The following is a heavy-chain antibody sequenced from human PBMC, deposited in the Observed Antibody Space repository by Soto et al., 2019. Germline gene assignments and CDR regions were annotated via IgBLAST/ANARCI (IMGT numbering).Heavy chain of an antibody. CDR1: GFTFSSYG. D-gene: IGHD5-18*01. J-gene: IGHJ6*02. CDR3: AKDVDTAIPNGMDG. Sequence: GGSLRLSCAASGFTFSSYGMHWVRQAPGKGLEWVAVISYDGSNKYYADSVKGRFTISRDNSKNTLYLQMNSLRAEDTAVYYCAKDVDTAIPNGMDGWGQGTTVTVSS. CDR2: ISYDGSNK. V-gene: IGHV3-30*18.